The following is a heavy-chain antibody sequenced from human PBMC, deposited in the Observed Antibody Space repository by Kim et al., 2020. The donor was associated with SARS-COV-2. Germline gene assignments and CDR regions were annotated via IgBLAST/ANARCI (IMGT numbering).Heavy chain of an antibody. J-gene: IGHJ3*02. V-gene: IGHV4-39*01. Sequence: NPSLKSRVTISVETSKNQCSLKLSSVTAADTAVYYCARLNRAAAAGAFDIWGQGTMVTVSS. CDR3: ARLNRAAAAGAFDI. D-gene: IGHD6-13*01.